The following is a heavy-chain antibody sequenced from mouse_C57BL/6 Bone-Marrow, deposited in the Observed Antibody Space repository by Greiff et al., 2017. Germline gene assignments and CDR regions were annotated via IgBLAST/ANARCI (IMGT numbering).Heavy chain of an antibody. Sequence: QVQLQQPGAELVKPGASVKMSCKASGYTFTSYWITWVKQRPGQGLEWIGDIYPGSGSTNYNEKFKSKATLTVDTSSSTAYMQLSSLTSEDSAVYYCARGGTTVVATRIAMDYWGQGTSVTVSS. D-gene: IGHD1-1*01. V-gene: IGHV1-55*01. J-gene: IGHJ4*01. CDR2: IYPGSGST. CDR3: ARGGTTVVATRIAMDY. CDR1: GYTFTSYW.